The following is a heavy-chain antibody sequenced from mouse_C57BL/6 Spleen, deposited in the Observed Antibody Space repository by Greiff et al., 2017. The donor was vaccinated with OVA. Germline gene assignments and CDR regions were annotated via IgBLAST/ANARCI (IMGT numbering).Heavy chain of an antibody. V-gene: IGHV1-64*01. Sequence: QVHVKQPGAELVKPGASVKLSCKASGYTFTSYWMHWVKQRPGQGLVWIGMIHPNSGSTNYNEKFKSKATLTVDKSSSTAYMQLSSLTSEDSAVYYCARSPDGYYAMDYWGQGTSVTVSS. CDR1: GYTFTSYW. CDR2: IHPNSGST. CDR3: ARSPDGYYAMDY. D-gene: IGHD2-3*01. J-gene: IGHJ4*01.